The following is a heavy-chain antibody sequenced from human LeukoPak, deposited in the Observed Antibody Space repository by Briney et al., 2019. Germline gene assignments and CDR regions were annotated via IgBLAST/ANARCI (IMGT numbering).Heavy chain of an antibody. CDR1: GFIFSNYA. J-gene: IGHJ6*02. D-gene: IGHD3-10*01. V-gene: IGHV3-23*01. CDR2: IDYSGAYT. Sequence: HPGGSLRLSCAASGFIFSNYAMSWVRQAPGKGLEWVSTIDYSGAYTYHADSVKGRFTISRDNSKNTLYMQMNSLRAEDTAIYYWAKVPHSDYASGRPPFMDVWGQGTTVAVS. CDR3: AKVPHSDYASGRPPFMDV.